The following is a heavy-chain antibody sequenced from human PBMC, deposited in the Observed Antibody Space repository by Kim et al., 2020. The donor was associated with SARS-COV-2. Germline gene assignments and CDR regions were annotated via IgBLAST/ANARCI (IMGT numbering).Heavy chain of an antibody. D-gene: IGHD3-22*01. CDR1: GYTLTELS. Sequence: VKVSCKVSGYTLTELSMHWVRQAPGKGLEWMGGFDPEDGETIYAQKFQGRVTMTEDTSTDTAYMELSSLRSEDTAVYYCATPHYYDSSGYYYWFDPWGQGTLVTVSS. CDR3: ATPHYYDSSGYYYWFDP. V-gene: IGHV1-24*01. J-gene: IGHJ5*02. CDR2: FDPEDGET.